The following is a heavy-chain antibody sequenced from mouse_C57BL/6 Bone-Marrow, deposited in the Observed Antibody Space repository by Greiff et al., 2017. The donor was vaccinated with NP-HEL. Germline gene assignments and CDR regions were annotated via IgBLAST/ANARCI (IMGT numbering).Heavy chain of an antibody. CDR2: IYPRSGNT. Sequence: QVQLKESGAELARPGASVKLSCKASGYTFTSYGISWVKQRTGQGLEWIGEIYPRSGNTYYNEKFKGKATLTADKSSSTAYMELRSLTSEDSAVYFCAVYPYYYAMDYWGQGTSVTVSS. V-gene: IGHV1-81*01. CDR1: GYTFTSYG. J-gene: IGHJ4*01. CDR3: AVYPYYYAMDY. D-gene: IGHD2-1*01.